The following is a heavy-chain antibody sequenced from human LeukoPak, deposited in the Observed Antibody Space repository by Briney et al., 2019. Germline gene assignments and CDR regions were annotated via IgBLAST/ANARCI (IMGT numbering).Heavy chain of an antibody. J-gene: IGHJ5*02. CDR2: IIPILGIA. Sequence: SVKVSCKASGGTFSSYAISWVRQAPVHGLEWMGRIIPILGIANYAQKFKGRVTITADKSTSTAYMELSSLRSEDTAVYYCARDLAHYDILTGYFPRPNWFDPWGQGTLVTVSS. CDR1: GGTFSSYA. D-gene: IGHD3-9*01. CDR3: ARDLAHYDILTGYFPRPNWFDP. V-gene: IGHV1-69*04.